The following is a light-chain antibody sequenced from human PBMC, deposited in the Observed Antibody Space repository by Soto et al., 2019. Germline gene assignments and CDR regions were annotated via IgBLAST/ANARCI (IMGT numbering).Light chain of an antibody. Sequence: IQVTQSPSSLSASVVDRVTIPCRASQSISSWLAWYQQKPGKAPKLLIYKASSLESGVPSRFSGSGSGTEFTLTISSLQPDDFATYYCQQYNSYPWTFGQGTKVDIK. CDR3: QQYNSYPWT. V-gene: IGKV1-5*03. J-gene: IGKJ1*01. CDR2: KAS. CDR1: QSISSW.